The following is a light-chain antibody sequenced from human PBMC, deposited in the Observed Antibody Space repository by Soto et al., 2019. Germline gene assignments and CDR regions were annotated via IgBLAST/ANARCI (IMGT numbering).Light chain of an antibody. Sequence: DIQLTQSPSFLSASVRDRVTITCRASQDISSYLAWYQQKPGKPPKLLIYAASTLQTGVPSRFSGSGSGTEFTLTISSLQPEDFATYYCQQLNSYLFTFGPGTKVDIK. V-gene: IGKV1-9*01. CDR2: AAS. CDR1: QDISSY. CDR3: QQLNSYLFT. J-gene: IGKJ3*01.